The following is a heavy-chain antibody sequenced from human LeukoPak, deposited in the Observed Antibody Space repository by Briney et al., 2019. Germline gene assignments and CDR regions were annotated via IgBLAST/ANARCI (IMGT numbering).Heavy chain of an antibody. J-gene: IGHJ6*03. D-gene: IGHD3-22*01. CDR2: ISAYNGNT. V-gene: IGHV1-18*01. Sequence: ASVKVSCKASGYTFTSYGISWVRQAPGQGLEWMGWISAYNGNTNYSQKLQGRVAMTTDPSTSTASMALRSLRSADTAVYYCARAVVYYYDSSGYPNYYYYMDVWGKGTTVTVSS. CDR1: GYTFTSYG. CDR3: ARAVVYYYDSSGYPNYYYYMDV.